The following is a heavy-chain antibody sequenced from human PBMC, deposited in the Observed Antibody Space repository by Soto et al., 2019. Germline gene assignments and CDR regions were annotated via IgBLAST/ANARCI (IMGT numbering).Heavy chain of an antibody. CDR3: VRTSVVVAVATREDF. Sequence: EVQLVESGGGLVQPGESLRLSCAASGFTFSNYWMHWVRQAPGKGLVWVSRIDSDASRITYADFVTGRVTISRYNAKNTVYLHKSSVTAEKTAVYYCVRTSVVVAVATREDFWGQGTLVTVSS. D-gene: IGHD2-15*01. J-gene: IGHJ4*02. V-gene: IGHV3-74*01. CDR1: GFTFSNYW. CDR2: IDSDASRI.